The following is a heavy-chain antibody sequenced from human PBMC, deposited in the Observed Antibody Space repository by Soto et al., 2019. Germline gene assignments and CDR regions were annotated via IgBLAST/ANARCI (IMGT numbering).Heavy chain of an antibody. D-gene: IGHD3-16*01. V-gene: IGHV3-48*03. J-gene: IGHJ5*02. CDR3: ARQPAHVYEASPKWFDP. CDR2: ISTSGGTI. CDR1: GFTFSSYE. Sequence: PGGSLRLSCTASGFTFSSYEMNWVRQAPGKGLEWISYISTSGGTIFDAGSVKGRFTISRDNTRNTLFLQMDSLRPEDTAVYYCARQPAHVYEASPKWFDPWGQGTLVTLSS.